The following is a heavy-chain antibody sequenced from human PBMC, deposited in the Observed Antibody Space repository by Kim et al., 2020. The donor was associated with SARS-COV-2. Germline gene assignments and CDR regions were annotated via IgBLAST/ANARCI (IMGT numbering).Heavy chain of an antibody. CDR1: GGSFSGYY. D-gene: IGHD6-19*01. J-gene: IGHJ4*02. V-gene: IGHV4-34*01. CDR3: ASLYSSGSNGDY. CDR2: INHSGST. Sequence: SETLSLTCAVYGGSFSGYYWSWIRQPPGKGLEWIGEINHSGSTNYNPSLKSRVTISVDTSKNQFSLKLSSVTAADTAVYYCASLYSSGSNGDYWGQGTLVTVSS.